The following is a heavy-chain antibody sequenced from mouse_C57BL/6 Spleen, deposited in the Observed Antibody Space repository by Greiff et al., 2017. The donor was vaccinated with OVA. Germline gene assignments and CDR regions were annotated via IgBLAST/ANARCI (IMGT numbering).Heavy chain of an antibody. J-gene: IGHJ4*01. CDR3: ARSPTTGYAMDY. V-gene: IGHV1-54*01. CDR1: GYAFTNYL. CDR2: INPGSGGT. Sequence: VKLQQSGAELVRPGTSVKVSCKASGYAFTNYLIEWVKQRPGQGLEWIGVINPGSGGTNYNEKFKGKATLTADKSSSTAYMQLSSLTSEDSAVYFCARSPTTGYAMDYWGQGTSVTVSS. D-gene: IGHD1-1*01.